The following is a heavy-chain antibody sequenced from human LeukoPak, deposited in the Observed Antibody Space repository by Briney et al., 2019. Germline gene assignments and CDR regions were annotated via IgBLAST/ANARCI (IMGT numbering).Heavy chain of an antibody. D-gene: IGHD3-10*01. V-gene: IGHV1-18*01. CDR2: ISAHNGNT. CDR3: ARGKNRFGGRELLGY. J-gene: IGHJ4*02. Sequence: ASVKVSCKASGYIFTNYGISWVRQAPGQGLEWMGWISAHNGNTNYAQKLQGRVTMTTDTSTSTAYMELRSLRSDDTAVYYCARGKNRFGGRELLGYWGQGTLVTVSS. CDR1: GYIFTNYG.